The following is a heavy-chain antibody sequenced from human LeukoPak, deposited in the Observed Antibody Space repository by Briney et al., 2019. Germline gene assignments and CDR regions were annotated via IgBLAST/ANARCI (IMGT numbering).Heavy chain of an antibody. CDR3: ARLYCSGGSCYSDDIYYYYGMDV. D-gene: IGHD2-15*01. CDR2: IYPVDSDT. CDR1: GYSLTSYS. V-gene: IGHV5-51*01. Sequence: GEPLKISWKGSGYSLTSYSIGWARQMPGKGLEWMGIIYPVDSDTRYSPSFRGQVTISADKSISTAYLQWSSLKASDTAMYYCARLYCSGGSCYSDDIYYYYGMDVWGQGTTVTVSS. J-gene: IGHJ6*02.